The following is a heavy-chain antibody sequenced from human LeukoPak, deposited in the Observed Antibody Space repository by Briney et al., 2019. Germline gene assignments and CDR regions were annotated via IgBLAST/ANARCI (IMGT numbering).Heavy chain of an antibody. D-gene: IGHD1-26*01. V-gene: IGHV1-46*01. CDR3: ATHSGSYLTFDY. J-gene: IGHJ4*02. CDR1: GYTFTSYY. CDR2: INPSGGST. Sequence: ASVKVSCKASGYTFTSYYMHWVRQAPGQGLEWMGIINPSGGSTSYAQKFQGRVTMTRDTSTSTVYMELSSLRSEDTAVYYCATHSGSYLTFDYWGQGTLVTVSS.